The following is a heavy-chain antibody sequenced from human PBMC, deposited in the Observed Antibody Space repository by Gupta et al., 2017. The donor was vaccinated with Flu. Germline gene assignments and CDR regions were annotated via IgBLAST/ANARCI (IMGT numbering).Heavy chain of an antibody. J-gene: IGHJ4*02. CDR2: ISSSGNNF. CDR3: ATSYGGNPYYCDS. D-gene: IGHD2-15*01. Sequence: QVHLVESGGGLVKPGGSLRLSCAASGFTFGDYYINWIRQAPGKELEWISYISSSGNNFYYTDSVKGRFAIARDTAKNSLYLQISSLRAEDTAVDYCATSYGGNPYYCDSGGQGTLVTVSS. CDR1: GFTFGDYY. V-gene: IGHV3-11*01.